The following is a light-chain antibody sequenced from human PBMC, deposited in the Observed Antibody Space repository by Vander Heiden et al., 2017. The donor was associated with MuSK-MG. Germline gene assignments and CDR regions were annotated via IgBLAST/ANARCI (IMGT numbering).Light chain of an antibody. CDR3: QQSLSTPQYT. V-gene: IGKV1-39*01. CDR1: QSIYNY. Sequence: DIQMTQSPSFLSASVGDRVTITCRASQSIYNYLNWYQQQPGKAPKLLSYAASSLKRGVPSRFSGSGSGTDFTRTISSLQPEEFAIYYCQQSLSTPQYTFGQWTKLE. J-gene: IGKJ2*01. CDR2: AAS.